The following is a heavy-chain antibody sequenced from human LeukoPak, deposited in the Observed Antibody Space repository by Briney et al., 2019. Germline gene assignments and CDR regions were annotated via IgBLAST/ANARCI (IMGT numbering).Heavy chain of an antibody. CDR1: GYTFTSYG. D-gene: IGHD3-16*01. V-gene: IGHV1-18*01. Sequence: ASVKVSCKASGYTFTSYGISWVRQAPGQGLEWMGWISAYNGNTNYAQKLQGRVTMTTDTSTSTAYIELRSLRSDDTAVYYCARVWGLGGSNIDYWGQGTLVTVSS. CDR2: ISAYNGNT. J-gene: IGHJ4*02. CDR3: ARVWGLGGSNIDY.